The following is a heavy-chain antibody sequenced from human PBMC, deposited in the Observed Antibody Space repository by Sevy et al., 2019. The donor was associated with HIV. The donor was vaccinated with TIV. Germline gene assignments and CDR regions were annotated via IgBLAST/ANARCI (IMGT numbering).Heavy chain of an antibody. CDR2: IKEDGSVK. J-gene: IGHJ4*02. Sequence: GGSPRLSCEASGFTFSSYWMSWVRQAPGKGLEWVANIKEDGSVKYYVDSVKGRFTISRDNAKNSVYLQMNSLRAEDTALYYCVRAIGAAGRYWGQGTLVTVSS. CDR1: GFTFSSYW. D-gene: IGHD6-13*01. CDR3: VRAIGAAGRY. V-gene: IGHV3-7*01.